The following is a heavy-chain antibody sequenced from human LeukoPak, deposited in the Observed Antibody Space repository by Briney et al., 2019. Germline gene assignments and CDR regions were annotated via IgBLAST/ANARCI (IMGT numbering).Heavy chain of an antibody. V-gene: IGHV4-34*01. Sequence: NPSETLSLTCAVYGGSFSGYYWSWIRQPPGKGLEWIGEINHSGSTNYNPSLKSRVTISVDTSKNQFSLKLSSVTAADTAVYYWARGKSLRGHYFDYWGQGTLVTVSS. D-gene: IGHD3-10*01. J-gene: IGHJ4*02. CDR3: ARGKSLRGHYFDY. CDR1: GGSFSGYY. CDR2: INHSGST.